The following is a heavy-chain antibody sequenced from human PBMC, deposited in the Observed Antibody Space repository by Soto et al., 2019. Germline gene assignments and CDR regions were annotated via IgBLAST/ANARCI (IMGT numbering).Heavy chain of an antibody. V-gene: IGHV1-46*01. J-gene: IGHJ4*02. CDR2: INPSGGST. CDR3: ARAVAGNPPRDY. D-gene: IGHD6-19*01. CDR1: GYTFTSYY. Sequence: QVQLVQSGAEVKKPGASVKVSCKASGYTFTSYYMHWVRQAPGQGLEWMGIINPSGGSTSYAQKFQGRVTMTRDTSTSTVYMELSSLRCEDTAVYYCARAVAGNPPRDYWGQGTLVTVSS.